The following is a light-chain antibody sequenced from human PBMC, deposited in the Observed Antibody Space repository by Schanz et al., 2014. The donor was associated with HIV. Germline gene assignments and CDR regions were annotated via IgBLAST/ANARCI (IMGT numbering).Light chain of an antibody. Sequence: QSALTQPPSASGSPGQSVTISCTGSDIGGYNYVSWYQQHPGKAPKVLIFEVSKRLSGVPDRFSGSKSGNTASLTVSGLQADDEADYYCSSSAGNNKLLFGGGTKLTVL. CDR1: SDIGGYNY. V-gene: IGLV2-8*01. CDR3: SSSAGNNKLL. J-gene: IGLJ2*01. CDR2: EVS.